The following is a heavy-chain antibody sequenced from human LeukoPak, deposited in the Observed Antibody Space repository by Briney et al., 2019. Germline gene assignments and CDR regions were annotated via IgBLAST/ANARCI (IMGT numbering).Heavy chain of an antibody. Sequence: QAGGSLRLSCAASGFTFSSYSMNWVRQAPGKGLEWVSYISSSSSTIYYADSVKGRFTISRDNAKNSLYLQMNSLRAEDTAVYYCARSTSKLYYYYGMDVWGQGTTVTVSS. CDR1: GFTFSSYS. V-gene: IGHV3-48*04. CDR3: ARSTSKLYYYYGMDV. J-gene: IGHJ6*02. CDR2: ISSSSSTI.